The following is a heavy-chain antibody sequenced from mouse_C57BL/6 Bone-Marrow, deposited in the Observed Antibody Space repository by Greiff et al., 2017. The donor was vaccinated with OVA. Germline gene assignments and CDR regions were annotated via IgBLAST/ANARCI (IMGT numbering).Heavy chain of an antibody. J-gene: IGHJ1*03. V-gene: IGHV1-82*01. CDR3: ARRGDYSNLYWYFDV. CDR1: GYAFSSSW. D-gene: IGHD2-5*01. CDR2: IYPGDGAT. Sequence: VQLQQSGPELVKPGASVKISCKASGYAFSSSWMNWVKQRPGKGLEWIGRIYPGDGATNYDGKFKGKATLTADKSSSTAYMQLSSLTSEDSAVYFCARRGDYSNLYWYFDVWGTGTTVTVSS.